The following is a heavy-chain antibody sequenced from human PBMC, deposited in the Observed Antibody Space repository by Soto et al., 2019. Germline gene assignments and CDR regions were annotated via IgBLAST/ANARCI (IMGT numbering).Heavy chain of an antibody. V-gene: IGHV3-53*01. D-gene: IGHD4-17*01. CDR3: AKGTVTPGTVDY. CDR1: GFTVSSNY. CDR2: IYSGGST. J-gene: IGHJ4*02. Sequence: GGSLRLSCAASGFTVSSNYMTWVRQAPGKGLEWVSVIYSGGSTYYADSVKGRFTISRDNSKNTLYLQMNSLRAEDTAVYYCAKGTVTPGTVDYWGQGTLVTVSS.